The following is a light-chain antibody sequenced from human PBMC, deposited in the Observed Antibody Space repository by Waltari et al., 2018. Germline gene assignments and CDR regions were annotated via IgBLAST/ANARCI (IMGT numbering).Light chain of an antibody. CDR2: EVD. J-gene: IGLJ2*01. Sequence: QSALTQPPSASGSPGQSVTISCTGTSSDVGGHNRVPWYQQYPGTAPKLIIYEVDKRPSGVPYRFSGSRSGNTASLTVSGLQADDESVYYCSSYRGDYNWVFGGGTKLTVL. V-gene: IGLV2-8*01. CDR1: SSDVGGHNR. CDR3: SSYRGDYNWV.